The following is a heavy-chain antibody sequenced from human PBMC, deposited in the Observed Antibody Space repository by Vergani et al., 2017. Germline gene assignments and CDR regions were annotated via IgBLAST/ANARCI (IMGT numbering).Heavy chain of an antibody. D-gene: IGHD6-19*01. CDR1: GFTFDDYA. Sequence: EVQLVESGGGLVQPGRSLRLSCAASGFTFDDYAMHWVRQAPGKGLEWVSGISWNSGSIGYADSVKGRFTISRDNAKNSLYLQMNSLRADDTALYYCAKGYTPRIAVAEDYWGQGTLVTVSS. CDR3: AKGYTPRIAVAEDY. J-gene: IGHJ4*02. V-gene: IGHV3-9*01. CDR2: ISWNSGSI.